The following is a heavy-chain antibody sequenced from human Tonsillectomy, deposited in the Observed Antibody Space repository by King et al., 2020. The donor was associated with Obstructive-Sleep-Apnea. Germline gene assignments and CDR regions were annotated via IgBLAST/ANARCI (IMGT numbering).Heavy chain of an antibody. CDR1: GFTFSNCA. CDR3: AKGTWGAGSSPFDC. Sequence: VQLVESGGGLVQPGGSLRLSCAASGFTFSNCAMSWVRQAPGKGLEWVSSIGGSGGSTYYADSVKGRFTISRDNSKNTLYLQMNSLRAEDTAVYYCAKGTWGAGSSPFDCWGQGTLVTVSS. CDR2: IGGSGGST. J-gene: IGHJ4*02. V-gene: IGHV3-23*04. D-gene: IGHD3-10*01.